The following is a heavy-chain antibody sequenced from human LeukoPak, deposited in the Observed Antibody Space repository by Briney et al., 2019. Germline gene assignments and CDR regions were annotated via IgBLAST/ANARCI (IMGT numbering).Heavy chain of an antibody. CDR1: GYTFTGYY. D-gene: IGHD6-19*01. CDR3: ARDNSGSFGDY. V-gene: IGHV1-2*02. Sequence: APVKVSCKASGYTFTGYYMHWVRQAPGQGLEWMGWINPNSGGTKYAQKFQGRVTMTRDTSISTAYMELSRLRSDDTAVYYCARDNSGSFGDYWGQGTLVAVSS. CDR2: INPNSGGT. J-gene: IGHJ4*02.